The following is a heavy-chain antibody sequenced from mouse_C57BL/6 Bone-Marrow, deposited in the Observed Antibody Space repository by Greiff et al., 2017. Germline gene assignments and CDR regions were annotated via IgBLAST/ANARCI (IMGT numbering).Heavy chain of an antibody. D-gene: IGHD1-1*01. J-gene: IGHJ3*01. V-gene: IGHV1S132*01. CDR1: GYTFTSYW. CDR3: ARGGILITTVVEGAWFAY. Sequence: QVQLQQSGAELVKPGASVKLSCKTSGYTFTSYWIQWVKQRPGQGLGWIGEIFPGTGTTYYNEKFKGKATLTIDTSSSTAYMQLSSLTSEDSAVYVCARGGILITTVVEGAWFAYWGQGTLVTVSA. CDR2: IFPGTGTT.